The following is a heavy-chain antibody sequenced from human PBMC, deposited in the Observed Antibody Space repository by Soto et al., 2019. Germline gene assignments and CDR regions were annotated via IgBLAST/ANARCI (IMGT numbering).Heavy chain of an antibody. D-gene: IGHD5-12*01. CDR2: VYHYGST. CDR3: ARRSGYDFGWFDP. Sequence: SETLSLTCSASGDSVTSSSFYWGWIRQPPGMGLEWIGAVYHYGSTYYNPSLKSRVTISVDTSKNQFSLKLSSVTAADTAVYYCARRSGYDFGWFDPWGQGTLVTVSS. V-gene: IGHV4-39*01. J-gene: IGHJ5*02. CDR1: GDSVTSSSFY.